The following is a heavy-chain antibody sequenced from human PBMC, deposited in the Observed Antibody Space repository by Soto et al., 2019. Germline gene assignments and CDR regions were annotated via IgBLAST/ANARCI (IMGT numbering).Heavy chain of an antibody. CDR1: GGSISSGGYF. J-gene: IGHJ6*02. V-gene: IGHV4-31*03. Sequence: QVQLQESGPGLVKPSQTLSLTCTVSGGSISSGGYFWSWIRQHPGKGLEWIGLIYYSGRTYYNPSLKSRVTISVETSKNQCSLKLSSVTAADTAVYYCAREGAAPYYYYGMDVWGQGTTVTVSS. CDR2: IYYSGRT. D-gene: IGHD6-6*01. CDR3: AREGAAPYYYYGMDV.